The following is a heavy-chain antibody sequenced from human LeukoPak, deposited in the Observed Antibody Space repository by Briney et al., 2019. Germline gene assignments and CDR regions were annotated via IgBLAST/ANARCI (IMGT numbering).Heavy chain of an antibody. J-gene: IGHJ6*02. Sequence: SETLSLTCTVSGGSISSYYWSWIRQPAGKGLEWIGYIYYSGSTNYNPSLKSRVTISVDTSKNQLSLKVTSVTASDTAVYYCARTRLERRSRPFEDYYYGMDVWGQGTTVTVSS. V-gene: IGHV4-59*08. CDR1: GGSISSYY. CDR3: ARTRLERRSRPFEDYYYGMDV. D-gene: IGHD1-1*01. CDR2: IYYSGST.